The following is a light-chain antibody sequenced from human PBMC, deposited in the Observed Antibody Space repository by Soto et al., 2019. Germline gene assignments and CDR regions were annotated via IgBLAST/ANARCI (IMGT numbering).Light chain of an antibody. CDR1: QSVLYNSNDKNY. CDR3: QQYDSPPRP. V-gene: IGKV4-1*01. J-gene: IGKJ2*01. Sequence: DIVMTQSPDSLAVSLGERATINCKSSQSVLYNSNDKNYLAWYQQKPRQPHKLLIYWASTRESGVPDRFSGSGSGTDVTLTISSLQAEDVAFYYCQQYDSPPRPVGQGTKLEIK. CDR2: WAS.